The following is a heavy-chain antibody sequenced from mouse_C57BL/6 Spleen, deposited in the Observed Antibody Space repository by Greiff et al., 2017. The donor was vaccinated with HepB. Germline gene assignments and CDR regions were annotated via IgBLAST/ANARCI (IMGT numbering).Heavy chain of an antibody. D-gene: IGHD2-3*01. J-gene: IGHJ3*01. CDR1: GYTFTSYW. Sequence: QVQLQQPGAELVKPGASVKLSCKASGYTFTSYWMHWVKQRPGRGLEWIGRIDPNRGGTKYNEKFKSKATLTVDKPSSTAYMQLSSLTSEDSSVYDCARGGDGYYPFAFWGQGTLVTVSA. CDR2: IDPNRGGT. CDR3: ARGGDGYYPFAF. V-gene: IGHV1-72*01.